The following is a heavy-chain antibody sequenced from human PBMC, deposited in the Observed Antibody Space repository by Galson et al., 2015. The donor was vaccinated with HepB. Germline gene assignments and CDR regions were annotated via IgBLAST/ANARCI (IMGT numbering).Heavy chain of an antibody. CDR3: ARDLYSSSWYSYYMDV. V-gene: IGHV1-3*01. D-gene: IGHD6-13*01. CDR2: INAGNGNT. J-gene: IGHJ6*03. CDR1: GYTFTSYA. Sequence: SVKVSCKASGYTFTSYAMHWVRQAPGQRLEWMGWINAGNGNTKYSQKFQGRVTITRDTSASTAYMELSSLRSEDTAVYYCARDLYSSSWYSYYMDVWGKGTTVTVSS.